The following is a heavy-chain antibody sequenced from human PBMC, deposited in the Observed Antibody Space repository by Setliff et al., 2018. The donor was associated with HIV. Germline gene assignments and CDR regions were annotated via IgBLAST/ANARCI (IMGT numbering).Heavy chain of an antibody. CDR2: IYPGGNTI. CDR1: GLSVGDNY. CDR3: ATDCAVVGGTGSLDS. V-gene: IGHV3-11*01. J-gene: IGHJ4*02. D-gene: IGHD1-26*01. Sequence: GGSLRLSCVASGLSVGDNYVAWVRLAPGRGLEWVSVIYPGGNTIYYTDSVKGRFTISRDNAKNSLYLQMNSLRVEDTAVYYCATDCAVVGGTGSLDSWGQGTLVTVSS.